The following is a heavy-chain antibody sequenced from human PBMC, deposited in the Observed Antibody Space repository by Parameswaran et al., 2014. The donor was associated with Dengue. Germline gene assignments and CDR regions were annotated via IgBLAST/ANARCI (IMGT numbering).Heavy chain of an antibody. V-gene: IGHV4-34*01. CDR3: ARSGTLYCTNGVCYQWGYYFDY. J-gene: IGHJ4*02. Sequence: WIRQPPGKGLEWIGEINHSGSTNYNPSLKSRVTISVDTSKNQFSLKLSSVTAADTAVYYCARSGTLYCTNGVCYQWGYYFDYWGQGTLVTVSS. CDR2: INHSGST. D-gene: IGHD2-8*01.